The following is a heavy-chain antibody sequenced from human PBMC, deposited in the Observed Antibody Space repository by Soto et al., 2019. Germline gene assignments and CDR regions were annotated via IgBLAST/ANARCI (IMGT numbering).Heavy chain of an antibody. Sequence: GGSLRLSCAASGFTFSSYAMTWVRQAPGEGLEWVSTITSSTYYTDSVKGRFTISRDNSKNTLYLQMNSLRVEDTAIYYCAKEKISTSCCNWFDPWGQGTLVTVSS. CDR2: ITSST. J-gene: IGHJ5*02. CDR1: GFTFSSYA. V-gene: IGHV3-23*01. CDR3: AKEKISTSCCNWFDP. D-gene: IGHD2-2*01.